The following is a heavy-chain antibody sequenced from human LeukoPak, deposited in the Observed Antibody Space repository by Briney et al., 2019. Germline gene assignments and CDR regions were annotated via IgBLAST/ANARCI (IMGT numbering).Heavy chain of an antibody. CDR1: GGTFSSYA. CDR3: ARGSYYDY. V-gene: IGHV1-18*01. CDR2: ISTYNGDT. D-gene: IGHD1-26*01. Sequence: WASVKVSCKASGGTFSSYAISWVRQAPGQGLEWMGWISTYNGDTNFAQKFQGRVTMTTDTSTNTAYMELRSLTSDDTAVYYCARGSYYDYWGQGTLVTVSS. J-gene: IGHJ4*02.